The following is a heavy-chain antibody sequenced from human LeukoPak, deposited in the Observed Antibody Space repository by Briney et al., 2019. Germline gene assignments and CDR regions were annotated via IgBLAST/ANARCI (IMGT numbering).Heavy chain of an antibody. CDR2: IWNDGSNK. J-gene: IGHJ4*02. V-gene: IGHV3-33*01. Sequence: GGSLRLSCAASGFTFSSYGMHWVRQAPGKGLEWVAVIWNDGSNKYYADSVKGRFTISRDNSKNTLYLQMNSLRAEDTAVYYCARVRGYSYVLDYWGQGTLVTVSS. CDR3: ARVRGYSYVLDY. D-gene: IGHD5-18*01. CDR1: GFTFSSYG.